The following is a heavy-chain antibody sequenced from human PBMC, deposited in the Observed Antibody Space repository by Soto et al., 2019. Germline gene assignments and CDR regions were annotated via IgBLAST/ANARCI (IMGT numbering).Heavy chain of an antibody. CDR2: ISNDGNNE. J-gene: IGHJ4*02. CDR3: ARDYLVVPHRVIDY. Sequence: PGGSLRLSCAASGFTFSSYVMHWVRQAPGKGLEWVAHISNDGNNEYYADSVKGRFTISRDNFKNTLYLQMSSLRADDTAVYYCARDYLVVPHRVIDYWGQGTLVTVSS. V-gene: IGHV3-30-3*01. D-gene: IGHD2-2*01. CDR1: GFTFSSYV.